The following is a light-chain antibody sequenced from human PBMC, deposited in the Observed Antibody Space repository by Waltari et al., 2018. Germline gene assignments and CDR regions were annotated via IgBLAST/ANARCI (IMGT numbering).Light chain of an antibody. CDR1: QRVSSY. CDR3: QQRTDRPPVT. CDR2: DAS. V-gene: IGKV3-11*01. Sequence: EVVLTQSPATLSLSPGERATLSCRASQRVSSYLAWYQQKPGQAPRLLIYDASDRATGVPARFSGSGSGTDFTLTISSLEPEDFAVYYCQQRTDRPPVTFGQGTRVEMK. J-gene: IGKJ1*01.